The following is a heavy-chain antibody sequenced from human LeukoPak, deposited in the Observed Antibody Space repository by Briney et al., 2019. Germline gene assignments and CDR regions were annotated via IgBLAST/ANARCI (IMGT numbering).Heavy chain of an antibody. CDR2: INHSGST. Sequence: SETLSLTCTVYGWSFSGYYWSWIRQPPGKGLEWIGEINHSGSTNYNPSLKSRVTLSVDTSKSQFSLKLSSVTAADTAVYYCASGYCSSTSCYAFDYWGQGTLVTVSS. J-gene: IGHJ4*02. D-gene: IGHD2-2*01. CDR1: GWSFSGYY. V-gene: IGHV4-34*01. CDR3: ASGYCSSTSCYAFDY.